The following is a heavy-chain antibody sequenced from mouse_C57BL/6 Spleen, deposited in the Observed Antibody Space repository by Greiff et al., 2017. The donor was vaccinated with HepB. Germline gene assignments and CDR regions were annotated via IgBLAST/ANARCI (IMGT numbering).Heavy chain of an antibody. D-gene: IGHD1-1*01. J-gene: IGHJ3*01. Sequence: VQLQQSGAELVKPGASVKMSCKASGYTFTSYWITWVKQRPGQGLEWIGDIYPGSGSTNYNEKFKSKATLTVDTSSSTAYMQLSSLTSEDSAVYYCARSGITTVVGEFAYWGQGTLVTVSA. CDR1: GYTFTSYW. CDR2: IYPGSGST. CDR3: ARSGITTVVGEFAY. V-gene: IGHV1-55*01.